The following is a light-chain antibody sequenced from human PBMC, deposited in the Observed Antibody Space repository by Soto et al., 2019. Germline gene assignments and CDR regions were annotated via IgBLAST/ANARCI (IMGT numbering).Light chain of an antibody. CDR3: QKYDSRLYTLI. Sequence: DIQMTQSPSSLSASVGDRVTITCLASQDISKYLNWYQQKSGKPPKLLINDASNLEPGVPSRFSGSGSGTVFALTISSLQPEDIATYSCQKYDSRLYTLIFGGGTKVEIK. V-gene: IGKV1-33*01. CDR2: DAS. CDR1: QDISKY. J-gene: IGKJ4*01.